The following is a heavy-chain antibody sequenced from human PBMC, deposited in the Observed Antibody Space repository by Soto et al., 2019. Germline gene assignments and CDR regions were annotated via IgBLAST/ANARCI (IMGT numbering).Heavy chain of an antibody. CDR3: ARVSSLSGYHPFDY. CDR2: IWYDGSNK. Sequence: QVQLVESGGGVVQPGRSLRLSCAASGFTFSSYGMHWVRQAPGKGLEWVAVIWYDGSNKYYADSVKGRFTISRDKSKNTLYLQMNSLRAEDTAVYYCARVSSLSGYHPFDYWGQGTLVTVSS. CDR1: GFTFSSYG. D-gene: IGHD3-3*01. V-gene: IGHV3-33*01. J-gene: IGHJ4*02.